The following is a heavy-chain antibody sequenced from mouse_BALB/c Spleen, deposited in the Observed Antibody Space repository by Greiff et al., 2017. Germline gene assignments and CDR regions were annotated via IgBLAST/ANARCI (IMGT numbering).Heavy chain of an antibody. D-gene: IGHD2-2*01. CDR3: ARSLGLRVAMDY. CDR1: GYTFTSYW. CDR2: INPSTGYT. V-gene: IGHV1-7*01. J-gene: IGHJ4*01. Sequence: QVQLQQSGAELAKPGASVKMSCKASGYTFTSYWMHWVKQRPGQGLEWIGYINPSTGYTEYNQKFKDKATLTADKSSSTAYMQLSSLTSEDSAVYFCARSLGLRVAMDYWGQGTSVTVSS.